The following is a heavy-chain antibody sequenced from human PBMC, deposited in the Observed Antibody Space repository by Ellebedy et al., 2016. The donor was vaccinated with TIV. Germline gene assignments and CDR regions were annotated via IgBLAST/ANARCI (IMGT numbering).Heavy chain of an antibody. D-gene: IGHD3-10*01. CDR1: EYMFSTYW. Sequence: GESLKISCEGSEYMFSTYWIAWVRQMPGKGLEWMGIIYTGDSDTTYSSSFLGQVTMSFDKSINAVYLQWNSLKASDTAMYYCARRMGRGVKGKFPLDVWGQGTTVIVSS. J-gene: IGHJ6*02. CDR3: ARRMGRGVKGKFPLDV. CDR2: IYTGDSDT. V-gene: IGHV5-51*01.